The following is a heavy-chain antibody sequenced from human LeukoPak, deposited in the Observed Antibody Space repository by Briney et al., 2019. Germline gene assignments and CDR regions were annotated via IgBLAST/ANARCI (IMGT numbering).Heavy chain of an antibody. V-gene: IGHV1-69*13. CDR1: GGTFSSYA. Sequence: SVKVSCKASGGTFSSYAISWVRQAPGQGLEWMGGIIPMFGTTNYAQKFQGRVTSIADESTSTAYMELSSLRSDDTAVYYCARGRPYCTNGVCHPAIQYYYGMDVWGQGTTVTVSS. D-gene: IGHD2-8*01. CDR2: IIPMFGTT. J-gene: IGHJ6*02. CDR3: ARGRPYCTNGVCHPAIQYYYGMDV.